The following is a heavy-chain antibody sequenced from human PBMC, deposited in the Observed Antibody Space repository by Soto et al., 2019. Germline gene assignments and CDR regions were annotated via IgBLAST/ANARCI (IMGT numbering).Heavy chain of an antibody. CDR2: IYWNDDK. D-gene: IGHD3-3*01. Sequence: QITLKESGPTLVKPTQTLTLTCTFSGFSLSTSGVGVSWIRQPPGKALEWLALIYWNDDKRYSPSLKSRLTITKDTSKNQVVLTMTNMDPVDTATYYCAHRQQDYDFWSVYYRFWFDPWGQGTLVTVSS. V-gene: IGHV2-5*01. J-gene: IGHJ5*02. CDR1: GFSLSTSGVG. CDR3: AHRQQDYDFWSVYYRFWFDP.